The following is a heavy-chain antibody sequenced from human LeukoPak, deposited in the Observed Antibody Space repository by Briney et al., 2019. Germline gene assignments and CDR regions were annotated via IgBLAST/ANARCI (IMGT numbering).Heavy chain of an antibody. J-gene: IGHJ5*02. D-gene: IGHD3-16*01. CDR3: AKDIGPALGGGWFDP. V-gene: IGHV3-9*01. CDR1: GFTFSSYA. CDR2: ISWNSGSI. Sequence: GGSLRLSCAASGFTFSSYAMSWVRQAPGKGLEWVSGISWNSGSIGYADSVKGRFTISRDNAKNSLYLQMNSLRAEDTALYYCAKDIGPALGGGWFDPWGQGTLVTVSS.